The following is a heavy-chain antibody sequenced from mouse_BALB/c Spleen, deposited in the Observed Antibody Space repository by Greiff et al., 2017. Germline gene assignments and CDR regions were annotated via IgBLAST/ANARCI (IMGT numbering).Heavy chain of an antibody. V-gene: IGHV3-6*02. D-gene: IGHD3-3*01. CDR2: ISYDGSN. CDR3: ARERDGYYAMDY. CDR1: GYSITSGYY. J-gene: IGHJ4*01. Sequence: EVQLQESGPGLVKPSQSLSLTCSVTGYSITSGYYWNWIRQFPGNKLEWMGYISYDGSNNYNPSLKNRISITRDTSKNQFFLKLNSVTTEDTATYYCARERDGYYAMDYWGQGTSVTVSS.